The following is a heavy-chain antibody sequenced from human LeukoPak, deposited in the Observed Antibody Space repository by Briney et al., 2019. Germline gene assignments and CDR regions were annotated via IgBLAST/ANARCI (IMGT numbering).Heavy chain of an antibody. CDR1: GFTFSSYA. CDR2: ISYDGSNK. V-gene: IGHV3-30-3*01. Sequence: GGSLRLSCAASGFTFSSYAMHWVRQAPGKGLEWVAVISYDGSNKYYADSVKGRFTISRDNSKNTLYLQMNSLRAEDTAVYYCAREEQYSSSSNFDYWGQGTLVTVSS. D-gene: IGHD6-6*01. J-gene: IGHJ4*02. CDR3: AREEQYSSSSNFDY.